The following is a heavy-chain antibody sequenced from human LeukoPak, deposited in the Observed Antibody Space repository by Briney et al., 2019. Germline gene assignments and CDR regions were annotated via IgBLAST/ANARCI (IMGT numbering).Heavy chain of an antibody. CDR2: INGDGTST. V-gene: IGHV3-74*01. CDR3: ARRYCSSSSCTLDY. CDR1: GFTFSSYW. J-gene: IGHJ4*02. Sequence: GGSLRLSCAASGFTFSSYWMHWVRQDPGKGLVWVSRINGDGTSTRYADSVKGRFTISRDNAKNTLYLQMNSLRAEDTAVYYCARRYCSSSSCTLDYWGQGTLVTVSS. D-gene: IGHD2-2*01.